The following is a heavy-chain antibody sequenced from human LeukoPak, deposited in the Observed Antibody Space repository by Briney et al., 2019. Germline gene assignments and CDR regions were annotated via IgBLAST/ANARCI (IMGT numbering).Heavy chain of an antibody. CDR2: ISTSGSTV. D-gene: IGHD3-10*02. CDR3: ARDNYVKLNY. V-gene: IGHV3-11*04. CDR1: GFSLSAYY. J-gene: IGHJ4*02. Sequence: PGGSLRLSCVDSGFSLSAYYVNWVRQAPGKGLEWVSYISTSGSTVYYADSVKGRFTISRDNAKNSLYLQMNSLRAEDTAIYYCARDNYVKLNYWGQGTLVTVSS.